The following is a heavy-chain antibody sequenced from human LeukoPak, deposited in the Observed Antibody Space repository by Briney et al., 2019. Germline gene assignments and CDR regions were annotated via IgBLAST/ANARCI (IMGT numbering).Heavy chain of an antibody. CDR2: INHSGST. Sequence: SETLSLTCAVYGGSFSGYYWSWIRQPPGKGLEWIGEINHSGSTNYNPSLKSRVTISVDTSKNQFSLKLSSVTGADTAVYYCARLRRIFSRDFDYWGQGTLVTVSS. CDR1: GGSFSGYY. D-gene: IGHD1-14*01. CDR3: ARLRRIFSRDFDY. J-gene: IGHJ4*02. V-gene: IGHV4-34*01.